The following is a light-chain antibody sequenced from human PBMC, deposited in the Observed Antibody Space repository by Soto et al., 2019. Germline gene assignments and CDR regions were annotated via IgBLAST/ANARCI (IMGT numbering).Light chain of an antibody. CDR3: SSFTSSSTVV. CDR1: SSDVGGYSY. CDR2: DVS. V-gene: IGLV2-14*03. Sequence: QSALTQPASVSGSPGQSITISCTGTSSDVGGYSYVSWYQHHPGKAPKLMIYDVSNRPSGVSNRFSGSKSGNTASLTISGLKAEDEADYYCSSFTSSSTVVFGGGTKLTVL. J-gene: IGLJ2*01.